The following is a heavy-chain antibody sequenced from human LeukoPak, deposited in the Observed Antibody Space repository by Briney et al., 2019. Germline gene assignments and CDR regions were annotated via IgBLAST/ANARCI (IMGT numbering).Heavy chain of an antibody. CDR3: ARARESCTSTSCYLGGCGY. CDR2: MWYDGSNK. D-gene: IGHD2-2*01. J-gene: IGHJ4*02. Sequence: GGSLRLSCAASGFTFSSYGMHWVRQAPGKGLEWVAVMWYDGSNKYYTDSVKGRFTISRDDSENTLYLQMNSLRAEDTAVHYCARARESCTSTSCYLGGCGYWGQGTLVTVSS. CDR1: GFTFSSYG. V-gene: IGHV3-33*01.